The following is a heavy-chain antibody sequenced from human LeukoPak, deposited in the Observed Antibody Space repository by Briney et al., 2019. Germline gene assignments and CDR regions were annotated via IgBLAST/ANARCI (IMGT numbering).Heavy chain of an antibody. D-gene: IGHD6-19*01. V-gene: IGHV4-30-4*08. CDR3: ARGQQWLPRFDY. CDR2: IYYRGRT. Sequence: PSETLSLTCTVSGGSISSGDYYWRWIRQPPGKGLEWIGYIYYRGRTYYNPSLKSRVTISVDTSKNQFSLKLSSVTAADTAVYYCARGQQWLPRFDYWGQGTLVTVSS. CDR1: GGSISSGDYY. J-gene: IGHJ4*02.